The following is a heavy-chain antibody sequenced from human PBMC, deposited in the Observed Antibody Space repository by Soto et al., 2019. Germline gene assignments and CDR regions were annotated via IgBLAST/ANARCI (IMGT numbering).Heavy chain of an antibody. V-gene: IGHV4-34*01. J-gene: IGHJ3*02. D-gene: IGHD3-16*02. CDR3: ARGKGDDYIWGSYRYVVLDAFDI. Sequence: QVQLQQWGAGLLKPSETLSLTCAVYGGSFSGYYWSWIRQPPGKGLEWIGEINHSGSTNYNPSLKSRVTLSVDTSKNQFSLKLSSVTAADTAVYYCARGKGDDYIWGSYRYVVLDAFDIWGQGTMVTVSS. CDR2: INHSGST. CDR1: GGSFSGYY.